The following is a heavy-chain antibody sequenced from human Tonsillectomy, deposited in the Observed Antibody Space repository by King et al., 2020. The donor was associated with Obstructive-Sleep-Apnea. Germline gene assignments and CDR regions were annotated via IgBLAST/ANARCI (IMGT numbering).Heavy chain of an antibody. J-gene: IGHJ1*01. CDR3: SRTGVVPAADFQH. Sequence: VQLQESGPGLVKPSETLSLTCTVSGGSISTYYWSWIRQPPGKGLEWIGYIYYSGSTNYNPSLKGRVPISVDTSKNQFSLKLSSVTAADTAVYYFSRTGVVPAADFQHWGQGTLVTVSS. CDR1: GGSISTYY. D-gene: IGHD2-2*01. CDR2: IYYSGST. V-gene: IGHV4-59*01.